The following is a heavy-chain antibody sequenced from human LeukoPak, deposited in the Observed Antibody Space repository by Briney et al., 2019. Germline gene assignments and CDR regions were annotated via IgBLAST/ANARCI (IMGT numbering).Heavy chain of an antibody. CDR1: GFTFSSYG. J-gene: IGHJ5*02. CDR3: AKVPEVVALENWFDP. Sequence: PGGSLRLSSAASGFTFSSYGMHWVRQAPGKGLEWVAFIRYDGSNKYYADSVKGRFTISRDNSKNTLYLQMNSPRAEDTAVYYCAKVPEVVALENWFDPWGQGTLVTVSS. CDR2: IRYDGSNK. V-gene: IGHV3-30*02. D-gene: IGHD2-15*01.